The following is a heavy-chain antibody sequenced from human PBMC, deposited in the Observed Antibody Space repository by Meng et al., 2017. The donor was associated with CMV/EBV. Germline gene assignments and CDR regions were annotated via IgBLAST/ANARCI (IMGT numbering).Heavy chain of an antibody. V-gene: IGHV4-39*07. Sequence: QSPRQESGPGLVKPSETLSLTCTVSGGSISSSSYYWGWIRQPPGKGLEWIGSIYYSGSTYYNPSLKSRVTISVDTSKNQFSLKLSSVTAADTAVYYCVTWLWFGELSGYYFDYWGQGTLVTVSS. CDR3: VTWLWFGELSGYYFDY. J-gene: IGHJ4*02. D-gene: IGHD3-10*01. CDR1: GGSISSSSYY. CDR2: IYYSGST.